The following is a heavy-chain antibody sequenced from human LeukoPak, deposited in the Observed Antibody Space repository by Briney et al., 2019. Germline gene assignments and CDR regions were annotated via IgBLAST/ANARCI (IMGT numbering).Heavy chain of an antibody. D-gene: IGHD4-17*01. CDR3: ARRRAYDYGPKGYYYGMDV. V-gene: IGHV4-4*02. CDR1: GGSISSSNW. J-gene: IGHJ6*02. CDR2: IYHSGST. Sequence: SGTLSLTCAVSGGSISSSNWWSWVRHPPGKGLEWIGEIYHSGSTNYNPSLNSRVTISVDKSKNQFSLKLSSVTAADTAVYYCARRRAYDYGPKGYYYGMDVWGQGTTVTVSS.